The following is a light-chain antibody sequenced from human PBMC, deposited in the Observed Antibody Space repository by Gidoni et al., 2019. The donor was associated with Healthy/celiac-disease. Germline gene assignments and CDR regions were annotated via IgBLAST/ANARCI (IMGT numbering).Light chain of an antibody. CDR2: GAS. CDR3: QQYGSSPQT. V-gene: IGKV3-20*01. J-gene: IGKJ1*01. CDR1: QSVSSSY. Sequence: IVFTQSPGTLSLSPGERATLACRASQSVSSSYLAWYQQKPGEAPRLLIYGASSRATGSPDRFSVSGSGTDFTLTIIRLEPEDFAVYYCQQYGSSPQTFGQGTKVEIK.